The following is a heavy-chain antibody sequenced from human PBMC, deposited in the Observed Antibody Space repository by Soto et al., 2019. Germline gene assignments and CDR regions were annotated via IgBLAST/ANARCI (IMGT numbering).Heavy chain of an antibody. D-gene: IGHD2-2*01. Sequence: SETLSLTCAVSSASIISEQRWSWIRQPPGKGLEWIGYIYHSGSTYYNPSLKSRVTISVDRSKNQFSLKLSSVTAADTAVYYCARVPDRWGQGTLVTVSS. CDR3: ARVPDR. CDR2: IYHSGST. V-gene: IGHV4-30-2*01. J-gene: IGHJ5*02. CDR1: SASIISEQR.